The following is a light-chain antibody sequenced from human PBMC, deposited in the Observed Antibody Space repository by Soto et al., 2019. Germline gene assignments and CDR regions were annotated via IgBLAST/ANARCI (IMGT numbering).Light chain of an antibody. CDR1: QSISTS. J-gene: IGKJ2*01. CDR3: LQTYAVPRT. Sequence: DIQMTQSPSSLSASVGDRVTITCRASQSISTSLCWFQQKPGRAPKLLISDASTLQSGAPPRFGGSGFGTDFALTISSLQPEDFAAYYCLQTYAVPRTFGQGTNLDIK. CDR2: DAS. V-gene: IGKV1-39*01.